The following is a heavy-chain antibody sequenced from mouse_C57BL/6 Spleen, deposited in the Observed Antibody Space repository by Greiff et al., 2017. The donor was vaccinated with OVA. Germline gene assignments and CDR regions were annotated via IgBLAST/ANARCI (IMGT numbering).Heavy chain of an antibody. V-gene: IGHV1-59*01. Sequence: QVQLQQPGAELVRPGTSVKLSCKASGYTFTSYWMHWVKQRPGQGLEWIGVIDPSDSYTNYNQKFKGKATLTVDTSSSTAYMQLSSLTSEDSAVYYCARSGSSYSWFAYWGQGTLVTVSA. CDR3: ARSGSSYSWFAY. CDR2: IDPSDSYT. D-gene: IGHD1-1*01. CDR1: GYTFTSYW. J-gene: IGHJ3*01.